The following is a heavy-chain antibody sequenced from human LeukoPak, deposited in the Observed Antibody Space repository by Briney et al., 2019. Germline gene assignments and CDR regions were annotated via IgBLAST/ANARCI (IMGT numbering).Heavy chain of an antibody. CDR1: GFTFSDYW. D-gene: IGHD2-15*01. CDR2: INSDGSST. J-gene: IGHJ4*02. V-gene: IGHV3-74*01. Sequence: QPGRSLRLSCATSGFTFSDYWMHWVRQAPGEGLVWVARINSDGSSTSYADSVKGRFTISRDNAKNTLYLQMNSLRADDTAVYYCTTVNVPATSYWGQGTLVTVSS. CDR3: TTVNVPATSY.